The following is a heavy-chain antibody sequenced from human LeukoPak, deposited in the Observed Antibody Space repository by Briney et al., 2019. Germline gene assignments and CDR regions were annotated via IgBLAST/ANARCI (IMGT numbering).Heavy chain of an antibody. CDR2: IYTSGST. Sequence: PSETLSLTCTVSGGSISSYYWSWIRQPAGKGLEWIGRIYTSGSTNYNPSLKSRVTMSVDTSKNQISLKLSSVTAADTAVYYCARDRRGYYNSSGHFDYWGQGTLVTVSS. J-gene: IGHJ4*02. CDR1: GGSISSYY. V-gene: IGHV4-4*07. CDR3: ARDRRGYYNSSGHFDY. D-gene: IGHD3-22*01.